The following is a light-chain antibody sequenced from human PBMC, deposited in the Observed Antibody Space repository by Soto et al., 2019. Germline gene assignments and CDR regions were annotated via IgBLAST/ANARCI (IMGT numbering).Light chain of an antibody. CDR3: QPYNNWPLT. CDR1: QSIRTN. J-gene: IGKJ4*01. V-gene: IGKV3-15*01. CDR2: GAS. Sequence: EIVLTQSPATLSVSAGGTVTLSCRASQSIRTNVAWYQQIPGQAPRLLVYGASTRATGVPARFGGSGSGIEFTLTINSLQSEDFAVYYCQPYNNWPLTFGGGTKVDIK.